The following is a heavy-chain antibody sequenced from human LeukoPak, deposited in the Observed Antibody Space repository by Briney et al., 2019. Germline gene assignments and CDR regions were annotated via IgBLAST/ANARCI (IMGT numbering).Heavy chain of an antibody. CDR2: INPSGGST. J-gene: IGHJ5*02. CDR3: ARGFSGSYSVGSWFDP. V-gene: IGHV1-46*01. CDR1: GYTFTSYY. Sequence: ASVKVSCKASGYTFTSYYVHWVRQAPEQGLEWMGIINPSGGSTSYAQKFQGRVTMTRDTSTSTVYMELSSLRSEDTAVYYCARGFSGSYSVGSWFDPWGQGTLVTVSS. D-gene: IGHD1-26*01.